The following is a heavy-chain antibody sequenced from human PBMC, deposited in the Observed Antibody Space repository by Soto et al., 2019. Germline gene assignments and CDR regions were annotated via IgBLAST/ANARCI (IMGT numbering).Heavy chain of an antibody. CDR3: AKGDGYCSGGSCFFFDY. J-gene: IGHJ4*02. CDR1: GFTFSSYA. D-gene: IGHD2-15*01. V-gene: IGHV3-23*01. Sequence: GGSLRLSCAASGFTFSSYAMSWVRQAPGKGLEWVSAISGSGGSTYYADSVKGRFTISRDNSKNTLYLQMNSLRAEDTAVYYCAKGDGYCSGGSCFFFDYWGQGTLVTVSS. CDR2: ISGSGGST.